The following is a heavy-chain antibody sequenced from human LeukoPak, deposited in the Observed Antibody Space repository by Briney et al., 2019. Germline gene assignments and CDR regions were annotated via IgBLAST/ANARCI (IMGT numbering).Heavy chain of an antibody. CDR3: AKDLLYGDYSSSGMDV. V-gene: IGHV3-30*18. J-gene: IGHJ6*02. CDR1: VFTFSSYG. D-gene: IGHD4-17*01. Sequence: GRSLRLSCAASVFTFSSYGMHWVRQAPGKGLEWVAVISYDGSNKYYADSVKGRFTISRDNSKNTLYLQMNSLRAEDTAVYYCAKDLLYGDYSSSGMDVWGQGTTVTVSS. CDR2: ISYDGSNK.